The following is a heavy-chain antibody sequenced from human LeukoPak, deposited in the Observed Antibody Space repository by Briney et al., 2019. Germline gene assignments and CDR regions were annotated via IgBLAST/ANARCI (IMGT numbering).Heavy chain of an antibody. Sequence: PGGSLRLSCAASGFRFDDHGMSWVRQAPGKGLEWVSGINWNGGSTGYGDSVKGRFTISRDNAKNSLYLQMNSLRAEDTALYYCAGGDRNGWYFDYWGQGILVTASS. CDR3: AGGDRNGWYFDY. CDR2: INWNGGST. CDR1: GFRFDDHG. D-gene: IGHD6-19*01. V-gene: IGHV3-20*04. J-gene: IGHJ4*02.